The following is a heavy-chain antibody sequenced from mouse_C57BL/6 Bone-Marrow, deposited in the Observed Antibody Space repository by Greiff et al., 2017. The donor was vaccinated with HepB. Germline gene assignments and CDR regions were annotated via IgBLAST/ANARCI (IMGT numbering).Heavy chain of an antibody. Sequence: QVQLQQPGAELVKPGASVKLSCKASGYTFTSYWMQWVKQRPGQGLEWIGEIDPSDSYTNYNQKFKGKATLTVDTSSSTAYMQLSSLTSEDSAVYYCARGDYYGSSKDYWGQGTTLTVSS. J-gene: IGHJ2*01. CDR1: GYTFTSYW. D-gene: IGHD1-1*01. CDR2: IDPSDSYT. V-gene: IGHV1-50*01. CDR3: ARGDYYGSSKDY.